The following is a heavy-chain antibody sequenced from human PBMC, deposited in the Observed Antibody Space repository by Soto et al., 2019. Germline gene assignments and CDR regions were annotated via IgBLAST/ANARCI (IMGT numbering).Heavy chain of an antibody. CDR1: GGSRNNFY. J-gene: IGHJ4*02. CDR3: TRHHPHHYDSSGYFDY. CDR2: VSYSDSS. Sequence: SETLSPTCTVSGGSRNNFYWSWIRQPPGKGLEWIGYVSYSDSSNYNPSLKSRVTLSVDTSKNQFSLHLTSVTAADTAVYYCTRHHPHHYDSSGYFDYWGQETLVTVSS. V-gene: IGHV4-59*08. D-gene: IGHD3-22*01.